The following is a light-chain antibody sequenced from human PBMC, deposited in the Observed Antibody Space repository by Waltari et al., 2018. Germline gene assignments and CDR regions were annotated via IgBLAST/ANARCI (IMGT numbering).Light chain of an antibody. CDR2: DAS. J-gene: IGKJ3*01. CDR3: QQYDISRVT. CDR1: QDINNF. Sequence: DIQMTQSPSSLSASVGDRVTITCQASQDINNFLNWYQHKAGKAPKILIYDASNLELGVPSRFRGGESGTDITITISSLQPEDIATYYSQQYDISRVTFGPGTKVDLK. V-gene: IGKV1-33*01.